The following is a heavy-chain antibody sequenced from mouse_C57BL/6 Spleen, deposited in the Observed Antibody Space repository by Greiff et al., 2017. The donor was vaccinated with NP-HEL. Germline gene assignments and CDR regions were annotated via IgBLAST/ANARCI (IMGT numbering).Heavy chain of an antibody. J-gene: IGHJ4*01. CDR2: IHPNSGST. CDR3: ARGDYYGSSYEGGDAMDY. Sequence: VQLQQSGAELVKPGASVKLSCKASGYTFTSYWMHWVKQRPGQGLEWIGMIHPNSGSTNYNEKFKSKATLTVDKSSSTAYMQLSSLTSEDSAVYYCARGDYYGSSYEGGDAMDYWGQGTSVTVSS. V-gene: IGHV1-64*01. D-gene: IGHD1-1*01. CDR1: GYTFTSYW.